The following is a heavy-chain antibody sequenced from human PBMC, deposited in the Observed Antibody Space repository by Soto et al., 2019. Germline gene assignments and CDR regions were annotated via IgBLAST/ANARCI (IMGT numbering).Heavy chain of an antibody. J-gene: IGHJ2*01. D-gene: IGHD5-12*01. CDR1: GFTFSNAW. CDR3: ATASSGFSRYFHL. CDR2: IKTKTDGGPT. V-gene: IGHV3-15*01. Sequence: EEQLVESGGGLVKPGGSLRLSCAASGFTFSNAWMSWVRQAPGKGLEWVGRIKTKTDGGPTDYAAPVKDRFTISRDDSKNTVYLQMNSLKTEDTVVYYCATASSGFSRYFHLWGHGTLVIVSS.